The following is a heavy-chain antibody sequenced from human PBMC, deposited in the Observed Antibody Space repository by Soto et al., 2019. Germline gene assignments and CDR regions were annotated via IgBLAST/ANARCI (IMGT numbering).Heavy chain of an antibody. CDR1: GYTFTSYG. D-gene: IGHD3-22*01. J-gene: IGHJ4*02. V-gene: IGHV1-18*01. Sequence: QVQLVQSGAEVKKPGASVKVSCKASGYTFTSYGISWVRQAPGQGLEWMGWISAYNGNTNYTQKLQGRVTMTKNNSTSTAYMELRNLRSADTAMYSCARSLSGYITHFDYWGQGTLVTVSS. CDR3: ARSLSGYITHFDY. CDR2: ISAYNGNT.